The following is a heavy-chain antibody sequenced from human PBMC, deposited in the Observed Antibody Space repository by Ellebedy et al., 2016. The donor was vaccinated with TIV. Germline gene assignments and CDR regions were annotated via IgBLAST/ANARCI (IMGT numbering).Heavy chain of an antibody. V-gene: IGHV1-69*04. J-gene: IGHJ3*02. CDR3: AREPATMIVVVFDAFDI. D-gene: IGHD3-22*01. Sequence: SVKVSXXASGGTFSSYAISWVRQAPGQGLEWMGRIIPILGIANYAQKFQGRVTITADKSTSTAYMELSSLRSEDTAVYYCAREPATMIVVVFDAFDIWGQGTMVTVSS. CDR1: GGTFSSYA. CDR2: IIPILGIA.